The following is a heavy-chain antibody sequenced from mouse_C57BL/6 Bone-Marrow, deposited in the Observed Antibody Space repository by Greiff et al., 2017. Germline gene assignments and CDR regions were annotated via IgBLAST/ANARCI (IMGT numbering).Heavy chain of an antibody. CDR2: IHPNSGST. J-gene: IGHJ4*01. CDR3: ARDTVGAMDD. Sequence: QVQLQQPGAELVQPGASVKLSCKASGYTFTSYWMHWVQQRPGHGLEWIGMIHPNSGSTNYNEKFKSKATLTVDKSSSTAYMQLSRLTSEDAAVYYCARDTVGAMDDWGQGTSVTVAS. D-gene: IGHD1-1*01. V-gene: IGHV1-64*01. CDR1: GYTFTSYW.